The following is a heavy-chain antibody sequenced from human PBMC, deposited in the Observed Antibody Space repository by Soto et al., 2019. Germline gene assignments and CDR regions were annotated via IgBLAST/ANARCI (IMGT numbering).Heavy chain of an antibody. V-gene: IGHV1-2*04. J-gene: IGHJ5*02. CDR1: GYTFTGYY. CDR3: ARVPAVAGYNWFDP. CDR2: INPNSGGT. D-gene: IGHD6-19*01. Sequence: ASVKVSCKASGYTFTGYYMHWVRQAPGQGLEWMGWINPNSGGTNYAQKFQGWVTMTRDTPISTAYMELSRLRSDDTAVYYCARVPAVAGYNWFDPWGQGTLVTVSS.